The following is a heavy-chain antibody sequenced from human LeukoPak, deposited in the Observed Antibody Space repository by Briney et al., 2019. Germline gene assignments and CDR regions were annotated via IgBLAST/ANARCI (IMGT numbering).Heavy chain of an antibody. CDR2: ISGSGGST. CDR3: AKVILRDGYNQRGPGDDAFDI. CDR1: GFIFSSYG. V-gene: IGHV3-23*01. D-gene: IGHD5-24*01. J-gene: IGHJ3*02. Sequence: GGSLRLSCAASGFIFSSYGMNWVRQAPGKGLEWVSAISGSGGSTYYADSVKGRFTISRDNSKNTLYLQMNSLRAEDTAVYYCAKVILRDGYNQRGPGDDAFDIWGQGTMVTVSS.